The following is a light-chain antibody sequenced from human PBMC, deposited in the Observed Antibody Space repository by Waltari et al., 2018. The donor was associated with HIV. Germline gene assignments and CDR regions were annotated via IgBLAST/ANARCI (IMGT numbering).Light chain of an antibody. CDR3: CSYAGIWGV. V-gene: IGLV2-11*01. CDR2: DVN. Sequence: QSALTQPRSVSGSPGQSVTISCTGTSSDVGAYNYVSWYQQHPGKAPKLMIYDVNKRPSGVPDSFSGSKSGNTASLNISGLQAEDESDYYCCSYAGIWGVFGTGTKVTVL. CDR1: SSDVGAYNY. J-gene: IGLJ1*01.